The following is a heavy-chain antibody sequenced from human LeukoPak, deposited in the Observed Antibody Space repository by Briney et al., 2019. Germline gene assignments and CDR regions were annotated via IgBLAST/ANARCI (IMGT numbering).Heavy chain of an antibody. J-gene: IGHJ4*02. Sequence: PETLSLSCAVYRGSFSGYYLSWIRQPPGKGLEWIGEINHSGSTNYNTSLKRRVTIPVDTSKNQFSLKLSSVTGADTAMYYCARASRPAGAVDGWVFSYWGEGSLVTVSS. CDR1: RGSFSGYY. CDR2: INHSGST. CDR3: ARASRPAGAVDGWVFSY. D-gene: IGHD6-19*01. V-gene: IGHV4-34*01.